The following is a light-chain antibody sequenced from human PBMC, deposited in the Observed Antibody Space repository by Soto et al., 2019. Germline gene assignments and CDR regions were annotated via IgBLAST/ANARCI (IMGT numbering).Light chain of an antibody. Sequence: DIQMTPSASSLSASVGDRVTITCRASQSISSYLNWYQQKPGKAPKLLIYAASTLESGVPSRFSATVSGTEFSLTITSLQPEDFATYYCQQLFDSPITFGQGTRLEIK. CDR3: QQLFDSPIT. CDR2: AAS. J-gene: IGKJ5*01. CDR1: QSISSY. V-gene: IGKV1-39*01.